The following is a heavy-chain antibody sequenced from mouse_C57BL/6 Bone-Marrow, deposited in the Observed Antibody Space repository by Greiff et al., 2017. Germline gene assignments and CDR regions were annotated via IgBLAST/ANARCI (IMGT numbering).Heavy chain of an antibody. CDR1: GYTFTSYW. J-gene: IGHJ4*01. Sequence: QVQLKQPGAELVMPGASVKLSCKASGYTFTSYWMHWVKQRPGQGLEWIGEIDPSDSYTNYNQKFKGKSTLTVDKSSSTAYMQLSSLTSEDSAVYYCARSGGDRGYAMDYWGQGTSVTVSS. V-gene: IGHV1-69*01. D-gene: IGHD3-1*01. CDR2: IDPSDSYT. CDR3: ARSGGDRGYAMDY.